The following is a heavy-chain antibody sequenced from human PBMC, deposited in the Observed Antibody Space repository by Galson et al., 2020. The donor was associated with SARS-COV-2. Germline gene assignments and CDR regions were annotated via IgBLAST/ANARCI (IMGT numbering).Heavy chain of an antibody. V-gene: IGHV3-30*18. Sequence: GGSLRLSCAASGFTFSSYGMHWVRQAPGKGLEWVAVISSDGSNKYYADSVKGRFTISRDNSKNTLYLQMNSLRAEDTAVYYCAKDLYFGYSGDDWRDYWGQGTLVAVAS. J-gene: IGHJ4*02. CDR3: AKDLYFGYSGDDWRDY. CDR2: ISSDGSNK. D-gene: IGHD5-12*01. CDR1: GFTFSSYG.